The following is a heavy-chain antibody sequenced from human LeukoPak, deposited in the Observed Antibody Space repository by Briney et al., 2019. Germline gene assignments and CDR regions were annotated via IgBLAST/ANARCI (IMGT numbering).Heavy chain of an antibody. J-gene: IGHJ4*02. CDR3: ARESDWAFDY. CDR1: GGSVNSGSYY. D-gene: IGHD3/OR15-3a*01. CDR2: IYYSGST. V-gene: IGHV4-61*01. Sequence: SETLSLTCTVSGGSVNSGSYYWNWIRQPPGKGLEWIGYIYYSGSTNYNPSLKSRVTISVDTSKNQFSLKLSSVTAADTAVYYCARESDWAFDYWGQGTLVTVSS.